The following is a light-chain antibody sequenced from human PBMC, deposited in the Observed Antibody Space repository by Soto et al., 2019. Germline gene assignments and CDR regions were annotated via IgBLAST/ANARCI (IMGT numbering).Light chain of an antibody. V-gene: IGKV3-11*01. CDR1: HSVSSY. CDR3: QQRQYWPPIT. J-gene: IGKJ5*01. CDR2: DTS. Sequence: VLTESPATLSLSPGERATLSCRASHSVSSYLAWYQQKPGQAPRLLIYDTSNRATGVPARFSGSGSGTDFTLTISSLEPEDCAIYYCQQRQYWPPITIGQGTRLEIK.